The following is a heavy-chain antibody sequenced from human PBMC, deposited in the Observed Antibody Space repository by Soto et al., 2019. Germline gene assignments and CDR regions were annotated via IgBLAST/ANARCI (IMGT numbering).Heavy chain of an antibody. CDR2: ISVSGGST. CDR3: AKDWGGIVVPAAISYYYYYRMDV. D-gene: IGHD2-2*01. CDR1: GFTFSSYA. J-gene: IGHJ6*02. V-gene: IGHV3-23*01. Sequence: GGSLRLSCAASGFTFSSYAMSRVRQAPGKGLEWVSAISVSGGSTYYADSVKGRFTISGDNSKNTLSMQTNSLSAEDTAVYYCAKDWGGIVVPAAISYYYYYRMDVWGQGTTVTVSS.